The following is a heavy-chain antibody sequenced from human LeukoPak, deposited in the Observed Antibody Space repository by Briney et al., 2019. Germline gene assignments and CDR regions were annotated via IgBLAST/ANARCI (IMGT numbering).Heavy chain of an antibody. V-gene: IGHV3-23*01. CDR1: GFTFSSYG. D-gene: IGHD3-16*01. CDR2: ISGSGGST. Sequence: GGSLRLSCAASGFTFSSYGMIWVRQAPGKGLEWVSAISGSGGSTYYADSVKGRFTISRDNSKNTLYLQMNSLRAEDTAVYYCATSGGQLWRFVYWGQGTLVTVSS. CDR3: ATSGGQLWRFVY. J-gene: IGHJ4*02.